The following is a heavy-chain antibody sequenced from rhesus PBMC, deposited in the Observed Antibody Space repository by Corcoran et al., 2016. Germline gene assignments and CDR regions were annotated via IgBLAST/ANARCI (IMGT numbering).Heavy chain of an antibody. CDR3: ARRRRYSSSYYGLDS. CDR2: IYWNDDK. V-gene: IGHV2-1*01. D-gene: IGHD6-13*01. J-gene: IGHJ6*01. CDR1: GFSLSTSGMG. Sequence: QVTLKESGPALVKPTQTLTLTCTFSGFSLSTSGMGVVWIRQPSRKTLEWLANIYWNDDKYYSTSLKSRLTISKDTSKNQVVLTMTNMDPVDTATYYCARRRRYSSSYYGLDSWGQGVVVTVSS.